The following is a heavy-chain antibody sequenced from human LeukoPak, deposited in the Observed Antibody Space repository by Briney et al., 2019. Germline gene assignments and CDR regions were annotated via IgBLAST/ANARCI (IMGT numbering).Heavy chain of an antibody. CDR1: GGSFSGYY. CDR3: ARAGSQYYDFWSGYYPGKIFDY. Sequence: PSETLSLTCAVYGGSFSGYYWSWIRQPPGKGLEWIGEINHSGSTNYNPSLKSRVTISVDTSKNQFSLKLSSVTAADTAVYYCARAGSQYYDFWSGYYPGKIFDYWGQGTLVTVSS. J-gene: IGHJ4*02. CDR2: INHSGST. D-gene: IGHD3-3*01. V-gene: IGHV4-34*01.